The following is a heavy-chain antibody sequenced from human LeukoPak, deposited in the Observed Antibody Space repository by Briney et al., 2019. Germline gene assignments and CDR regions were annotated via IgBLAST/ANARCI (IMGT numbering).Heavy chain of an antibody. V-gene: IGHV4-59*01. D-gene: IGHD6-19*01. CDR2: IYYSEST. Sequence: SETLSLTCTVSGVSISSYYWSWIRQPPGKGLEWIGYIYYSESTNYNPSLKSRVTISVDTSKNQFSLKLSSVTAADTAVYYCARDYSSGWGFDPWGQGTLVTVSS. J-gene: IGHJ5*02. CDR1: GVSISSYY. CDR3: ARDYSSGWGFDP.